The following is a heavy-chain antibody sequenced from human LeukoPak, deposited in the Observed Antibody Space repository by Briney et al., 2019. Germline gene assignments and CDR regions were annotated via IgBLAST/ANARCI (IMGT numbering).Heavy chain of an antibody. J-gene: IGHJ3*02. V-gene: IGHV4-34*01. CDR1: GGSFRGYY. CDR3: ASSSGRGAFDI. D-gene: IGHD6-19*01. CDR2: INHSGST. Sequence: SETLSLTCAVYGGSFRGYYWSWIRQPPGKGLEWIGEINHSGSTNYNPSLKSRVTISVDTSKNQFSLKLSSVTAADTAVYYCASSSGRGAFDIWGQGTMVTASS.